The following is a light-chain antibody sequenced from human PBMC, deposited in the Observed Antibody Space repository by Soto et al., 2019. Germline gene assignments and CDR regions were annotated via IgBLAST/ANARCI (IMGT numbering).Light chain of an antibody. V-gene: IGKV3-20*01. J-gene: IGKJ5*01. CDR3: QQYTGPPTT. CDR2: GAS. CDR1: QSISSNF. Sequence: EIVLTQSPGTLSLSPGEGATLSCRASQSISSNFLAWYQQKRGQAPRLLIHGASNRATGIPDRFSGSGSGTDFTLTITRLEPEDSAVYFCQQYTGPPTTFGQGTRLAI.